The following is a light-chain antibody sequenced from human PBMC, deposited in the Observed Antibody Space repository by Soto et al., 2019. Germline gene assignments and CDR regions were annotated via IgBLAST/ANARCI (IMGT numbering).Light chain of an antibody. Sequence: VLTQTPLLSPVTLGQPASISCRSSRSLVASDGNAYLTWLHQRPGQPPRPLIYKVSQRLSGVPDRFSGSGAGTDFILHISRVEAEDVGTYFCMQATQLRTFGQGTRLEIK. V-gene: IGKV2-24*01. CDR2: KVS. CDR3: MQATQLRT. J-gene: IGKJ5*01. CDR1: RSLVASDGNAY.